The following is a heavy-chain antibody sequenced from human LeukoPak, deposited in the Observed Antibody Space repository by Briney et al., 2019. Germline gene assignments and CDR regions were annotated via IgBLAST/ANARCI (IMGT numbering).Heavy chain of an antibody. CDR1: GFTFSNTA. D-gene: IGHD5-18*01. CDR3: AKEYGYTYGEFDY. V-gene: IGHV3-23*01. CDR2: LSGSGSST. Sequence: PGGSLRLSCAASGFTFSNTAMSWVRQAPGKGLEWVSGLSGSGSSTYYADSVKGRFTISRDNSKNTLYLQMNSLRAEDTAVYYCAKEYGYTYGEFDYWGQGTLVTVSS. J-gene: IGHJ4*02.